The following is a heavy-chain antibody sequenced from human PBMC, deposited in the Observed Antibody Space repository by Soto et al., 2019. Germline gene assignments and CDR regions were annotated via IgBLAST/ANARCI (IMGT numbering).Heavy chain of an antibody. CDR3: ARGAYSASSVFEY. J-gene: IGHJ4*02. V-gene: IGHV5-51*01. Sequence: GESLKSSGKGSGYNFNTYWIGWVRQMPGRGLEWMGIIYPGDSDTRYSPSFQGQVTISADKSINTAYLQWSRLKASDTAIYYCARGAYSASSVFEYWGQGTLVTVSS. D-gene: IGHD6-6*01. CDR2: IYPGDSDT. CDR1: GYNFNTYW.